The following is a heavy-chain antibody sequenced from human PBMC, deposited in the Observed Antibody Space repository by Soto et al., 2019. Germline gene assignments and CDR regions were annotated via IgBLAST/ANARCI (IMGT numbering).Heavy chain of an antibody. Sequence: QVQRVESGGGVVQPGRSLRLSCAASGFTFSSYGMHWVRQAPGKGLEWVAVIWYDGSNKYYADSVKGRFTISRDNSKNTLYLRMNGLRAKDTAVYYCARGWAKVAFDIWGQGTMVTVSS. V-gene: IGHV3-33*01. J-gene: IGHJ3*02. CDR1: GFTFSSYG. CDR2: IWYDGSNK. CDR3: ARGWAKVAFDI.